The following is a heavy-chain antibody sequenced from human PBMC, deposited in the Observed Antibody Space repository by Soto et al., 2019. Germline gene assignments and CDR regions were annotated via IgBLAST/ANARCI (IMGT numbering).Heavy chain of an antibody. CDR3: AKGRSSSPTFYYYYYMDV. D-gene: IGHD6-13*01. J-gene: IGHJ6*03. CDR1: GFTFSSYG. V-gene: IGHV3-30*18. Sequence: GGSLRLSCAASGFTFSSYGMHWVRQAPGKGLEWVAVISYDGSNKYYADSVKGRFTISRDNSKNTLYLQMNSLRAEDTAVYYCAKGRSSSPTFYYYYYMDVWGNGTTVTVSS. CDR2: ISYDGSNK.